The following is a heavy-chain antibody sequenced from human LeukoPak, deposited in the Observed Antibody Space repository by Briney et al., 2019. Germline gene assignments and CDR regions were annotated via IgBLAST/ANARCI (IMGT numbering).Heavy chain of an antibody. CDR2: IYYSGST. V-gene: IGHV4-39*01. Sequence: PSETLSLTCTVSGGSISSSSYYWGWIRQPPGKGLEWIGNIYYSGSTYYNPSLKSRVTISADTSKNQFSLKLNSVTAADTAVYYCAGLLSGRYHYWGQGTLVTVSS. D-gene: IGHD1-26*01. CDR3: AGLLSGRYHY. J-gene: IGHJ4*02. CDR1: GGSISSSSYY.